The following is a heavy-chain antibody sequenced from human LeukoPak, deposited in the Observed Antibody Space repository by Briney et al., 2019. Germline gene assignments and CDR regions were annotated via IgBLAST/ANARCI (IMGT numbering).Heavy chain of an antibody. CDR2: MNPNSGNT. D-gene: IGHD1-1*01. J-gene: IGHJ6*03. Sequence: ASVKVSCKASGYTFTSYDINWVRQATGQGLEWMGWMNPNSGNTGYAQKFQGRVTITRNTSISTAYMELSSLRSEDTAVYYCARVGYNWNSHYYYYMDVWGKGTTVTVSS. CDR3: ARVGYNWNSHYYYYMDV. V-gene: IGHV1-8*03. CDR1: GYTFTSYD.